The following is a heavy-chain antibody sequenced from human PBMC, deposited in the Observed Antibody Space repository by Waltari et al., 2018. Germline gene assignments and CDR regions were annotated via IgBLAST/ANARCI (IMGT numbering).Heavy chain of an antibody. Sequence: EVQLVESGGGLVQPGGSLRLSCAASGFTFSSYWMSWVRQAPGKGLEWVANIKQDGSEKYDVDAVKGRFTISRDNAKNSLYLQMNSLRAEDTAVYYCARPSCRRAPCWFDPWGQGTLVTVSS. J-gene: IGHJ5*02. D-gene: IGHD2-2*01. CDR1: GFTFSSYW. V-gene: IGHV3-7*01. CDR3: ARPSCRRAPCWFDP. CDR2: IKQDGSEK.